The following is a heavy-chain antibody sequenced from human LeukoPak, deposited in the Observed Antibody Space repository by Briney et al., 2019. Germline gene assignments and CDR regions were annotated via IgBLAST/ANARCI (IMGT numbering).Heavy chain of an antibody. CDR2: IGDTGRAK. CDR3: ARDRREYSSSWPLDY. J-gene: IGHJ4*02. Sequence: TGRSLRLSCAASGFTFSRHGMHWVRQAPGKGLEWVAVIGDTGRAKYYADSVEGRFTASRDNAKNSLYLQMNSLRAEDTAVYYCARDRREYSSSWPLDYWGQGTLVTVSS. D-gene: IGHD6-13*01. CDR1: GFTFSRHG. V-gene: IGHV3-33*08.